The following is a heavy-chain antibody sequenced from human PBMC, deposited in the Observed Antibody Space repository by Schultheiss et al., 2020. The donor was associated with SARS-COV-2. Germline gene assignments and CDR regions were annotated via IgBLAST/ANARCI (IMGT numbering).Heavy chain of an antibody. J-gene: IGHJ4*02. D-gene: IGHD3-10*01. V-gene: IGHV3-21*01. Sequence: GGSLRLSCAASGFTFSSYGMHWVRQAPGKGLEWVSSISSSSSYIYYADSVKGRFTISRDNSKNTLYLQMNSLRAEDTAVYYCAREGMVRGVVPDYWGQGTLVTVSS. CDR2: ISSSSSYI. CDR3: AREGMVRGVVPDY. CDR1: GFTFSSYG.